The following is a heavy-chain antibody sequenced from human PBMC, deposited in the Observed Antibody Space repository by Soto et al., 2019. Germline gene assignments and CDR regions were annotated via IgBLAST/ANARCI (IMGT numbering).Heavy chain of an antibody. CDR3: ASGPGGPDGPGDY. Sequence: QVQLVQSGAEVKKPGASVKVSCKASGYTFTSYAMHWVRQAPGQRLEWMGWINAGNGNTKYSQKFQGRVTITRDTSASAAYMEMSNLRSEDTAVYYCASGPGGPDGPGDYWGQGTLVTVSS. CDR1: GYTFTSYA. J-gene: IGHJ4*02. V-gene: IGHV1-3*01. CDR2: INAGNGNT. D-gene: IGHD2-15*01.